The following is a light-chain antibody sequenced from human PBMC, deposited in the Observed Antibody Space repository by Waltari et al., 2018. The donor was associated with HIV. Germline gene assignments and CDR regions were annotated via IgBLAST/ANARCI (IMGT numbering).Light chain of an antibody. Sequence: QSVLTQPPSASGTPGPRVTISCSGSSSNIGNNYVYWYHQLPGTAPKLLIYRSNQRPSGVPDRCSGSKSGTSASLAISGLRSEDEADYYCAAWDDSLSGPVFGGGTKLTVL. CDR3: AAWDDSLSGPV. V-gene: IGLV1-47*01. CDR1: SSNIGNNY. CDR2: RSN. J-gene: IGLJ3*02.